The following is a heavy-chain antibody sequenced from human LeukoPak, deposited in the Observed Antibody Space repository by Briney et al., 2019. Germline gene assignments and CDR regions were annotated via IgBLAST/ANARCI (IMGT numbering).Heavy chain of an antibody. CDR3: ARAGYDFWSGYYLADY. CDR2: ISSSSSYI. Sequence: GGSLRPSCAASGLTFSSYSMNWVRQAPGKGLEWVSSISSSSSYIYYADSVKGRFTISRDNAKNSLYLQMNSLRAEDTAVYYCARAGYDFWSGYYLADYWGQGTLVTVSS. CDR1: GLTFSSYS. V-gene: IGHV3-21*01. D-gene: IGHD3-3*01. J-gene: IGHJ4*02.